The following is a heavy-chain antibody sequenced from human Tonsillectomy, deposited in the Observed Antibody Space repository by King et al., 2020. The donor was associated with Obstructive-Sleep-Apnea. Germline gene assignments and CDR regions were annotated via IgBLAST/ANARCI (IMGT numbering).Heavy chain of an antibody. Sequence: QLVQSGPEVKKPGASVKVSCKASGYSFSTYGISWVRQAPGQGLEWMGWISADNGNTNYAQKFQGRVTMSTDISTSTAYMELRSLRSDDTAVYYCAKEGEDDYVVFETSGMWLYFDYWGQGTLVTVSS. CDR3: AKEGEDDYVVFETSGMWLYFDY. J-gene: IGHJ4*02. D-gene: IGHD3-10*02. CDR1: GYSFSTYG. V-gene: IGHV1-18*04. CDR2: ISADNGNT.